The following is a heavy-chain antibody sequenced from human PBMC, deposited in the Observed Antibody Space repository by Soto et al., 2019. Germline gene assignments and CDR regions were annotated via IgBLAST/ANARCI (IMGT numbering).Heavy chain of an antibody. Sequence: LVNPPQTLTLTCTFSGFSLSASRVSISWIRQPPGKALEWLGYIYHSGSTYYNPSLKSRVTISVDRSKNQFSLKLSSVTAADTAVYYCAGGIAARPLGYWGQGTLVTVS. J-gene: IGHJ4*02. CDR2: IYHSGST. V-gene: IGHV4-30-2*01. CDR3: AGGIAARPLGY. CDR1: GFSLSASRVS. D-gene: IGHD6-6*01.